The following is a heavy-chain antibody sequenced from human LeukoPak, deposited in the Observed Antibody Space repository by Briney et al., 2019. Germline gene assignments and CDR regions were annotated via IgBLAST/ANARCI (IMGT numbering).Heavy chain of an antibody. CDR1: GFTFDDYA. V-gene: IGHV3-9*01. Sequence: PGRSLRLSCVASGFTFDDYAMHWVRQAPGKGLEWVSGITWHSENIDYADSVKGRFTISRDNSKNTLYLQMNSLRAEDTAVYYCANLYDSSGYPTYYFDYWGQGTLVTVSS. CDR3: ANLYDSSGYPTYYFDY. CDR2: ITWHSENI. D-gene: IGHD3-22*01. J-gene: IGHJ4*02.